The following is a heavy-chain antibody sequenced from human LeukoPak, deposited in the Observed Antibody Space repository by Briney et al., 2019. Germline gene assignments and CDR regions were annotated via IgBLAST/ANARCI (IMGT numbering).Heavy chain of an antibody. CDR3: AKETSGYFDY. Sequence: GGSLRLSCVASGFTFDDYAMHWVRQPPGKGLEWVSLISADGGGTSYADSVKGRFTISKDNSKNSLYLQMNSLRTEDTALYYCAKETSGYFDYWGQGTLVTVSS. CDR2: ISADGGGT. V-gene: IGHV3-43*02. CDR1: GFTFDDYA. D-gene: IGHD3-10*01. J-gene: IGHJ4*02.